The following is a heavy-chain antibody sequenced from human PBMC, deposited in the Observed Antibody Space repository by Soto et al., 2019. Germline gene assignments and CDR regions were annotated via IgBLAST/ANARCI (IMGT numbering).Heavy chain of an antibody. V-gene: IGHV4-59*01. CDR2: IYYSGST. CDR3: ARVSLPYYYDSSGYHRYYYYGMDV. Sequence: SETMSLTSTVSGGSISSYYWSWIRQPPGKGLEWIGYIYYSGSTNYNPSLKSRVTISVDTSKNQFSLKLSSVTAADTAVYYCARVSLPYYYDSSGYHRYYYYGMDVWGQGTTVTVSS. J-gene: IGHJ6*02. CDR1: GGSISSYY. D-gene: IGHD3-22*01.